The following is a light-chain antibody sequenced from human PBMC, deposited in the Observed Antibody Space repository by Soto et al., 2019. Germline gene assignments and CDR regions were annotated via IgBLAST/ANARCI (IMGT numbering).Light chain of an antibody. CDR1: QSVDSN. J-gene: IGKJ2*02. V-gene: IGKV3D-15*01. Sequence: EIVMTQSPGTLSVSTGEGATLSCRASQSVDSNLAWYQQKPGQAPRLLIYGASTRATGIPDRFRGSGSGTEFTLTISSLQSEDFATYYCQQSYSTPPGTFGQGTKLEIK. CDR3: QQSYSTPPGT. CDR2: GAS.